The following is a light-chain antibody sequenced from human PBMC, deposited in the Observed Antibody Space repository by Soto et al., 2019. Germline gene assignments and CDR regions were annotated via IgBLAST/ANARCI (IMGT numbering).Light chain of an antibody. CDR3: QHFNNWPRGYT. V-gene: IGKV3-11*01. CDR2: DAS. Sequence: EIVLTQSPATLSLSPGERATLSCRASQSISNFLAWYQQKPGQAPRLLIYDASKRATDIPDRFIGSGSGTDFTLTISSLEPEDFAVYYCQHFNNWPRGYTFGQGTKLEIK. CDR1: QSISNF. J-gene: IGKJ2*01.